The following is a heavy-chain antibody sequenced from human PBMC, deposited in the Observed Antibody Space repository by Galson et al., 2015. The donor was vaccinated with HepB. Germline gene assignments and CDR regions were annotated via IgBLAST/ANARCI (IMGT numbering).Heavy chain of an antibody. J-gene: IGHJ6*02. CDR3: ATTTSGFDDYYYAMNV. V-gene: IGHV1-69*04. Sequence: SVKVSCKASGGTFSSYAISWVRQAPGQGLEWMGRIIPILGTPNYLQKFQGRVTITADKSTSIVYMELSSLRSEDTAVYYCATTTSGFDDYYYAMNVWGQGTTATVSS. CDR1: GGTFSSYA. D-gene: IGHD5-12*01. CDR2: IIPILGTP.